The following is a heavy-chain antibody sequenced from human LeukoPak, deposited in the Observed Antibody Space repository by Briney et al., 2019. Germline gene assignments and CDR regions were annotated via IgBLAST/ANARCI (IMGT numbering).Heavy chain of an antibody. D-gene: IGHD2-15*01. Sequence: ASVKVSCKVSRYSLTEFSMHWVRLAPGKGLEWMAGFDPEDGETLYAQKFQGRVTMTEDTSTNTVYMELSGLRSDDTAVYYCATLDCYSESDYWGQGALVTVSS. J-gene: IGHJ4*02. CDR1: RYSLTEFS. V-gene: IGHV1-24*01. CDR2: FDPEDGET. CDR3: ATLDCYSESDY.